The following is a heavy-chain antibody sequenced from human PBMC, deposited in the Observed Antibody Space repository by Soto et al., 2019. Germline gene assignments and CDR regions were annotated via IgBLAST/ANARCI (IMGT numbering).Heavy chain of an antibody. CDR2: ISSSSSYI. J-gene: IGHJ4*02. CDR1: GFTSCSYI. CDR3: ARRSPDYSSTSCYDY. Sequence: GGSLKLSCAASGFTSCSYIMNWVRQAPRKGLERVSSISSSSSYIYYADSVKGRFTISADKSISTAYLQWSSLKASDTAKYYCARRSPDYSSTSCYDYWGQGTLVTVSS. D-gene: IGHD2-2*01. V-gene: IGHV3-21*04.